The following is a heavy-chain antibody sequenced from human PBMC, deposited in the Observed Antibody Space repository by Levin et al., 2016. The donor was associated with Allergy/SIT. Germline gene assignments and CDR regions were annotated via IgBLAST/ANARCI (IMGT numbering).Heavy chain of an antibody. CDR1: GYKFTNSW. V-gene: IGHV5-51*01. D-gene: IGHD3-10*01. J-gene: IGHJ5*02. CDR3: ARFSGQILSHNRFDP. Sequence: GESLKISCKASGYKFTNSWIAWVRQKPGKGLEWMGIIYPDDSQTRYSPSSQGHVTISADKSINTAYLQWSSLEASDTGIYYCARFSGQILSHNRFDPWGQGTLVIV. CDR2: IYPDDSQT.